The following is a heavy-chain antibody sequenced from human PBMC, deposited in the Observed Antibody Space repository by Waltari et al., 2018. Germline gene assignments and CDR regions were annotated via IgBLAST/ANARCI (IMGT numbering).Heavy chain of an antibody. V-gene: IGHV1-69*12. D-gene: IGHD2-21*01. CDR2: IIPKFGLA. CDR3: ARGGGDSWLFWFDP. CDR1: GGTFSTNA. J-gene: IGHJ5*02. Sequence: QVQLVQSGAEGKKPGSSVKVSCKSSGGTFSTNAINWVRQAPGQGLEWMGGIIPKFGLANYAQKFQDRVTITADESTSTAYMELSTLRSDDTAVYYCARGGGDSWLFWFDPWGQGTLVTVSS.